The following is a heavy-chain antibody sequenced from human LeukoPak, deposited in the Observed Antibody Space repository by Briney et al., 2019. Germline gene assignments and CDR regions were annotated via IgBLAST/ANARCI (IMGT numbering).Heavy chain of an antibody. CDR1: GFTFSSYG. CDR3: ARAFNHLQRYMDV. V-gene: IGHV3-30*02. D-gene: IGHD4-11*01. J-gene: IGHJ6*03. CDR2: IRYDGSNK. Sequence: GGSLRLSCAASGFTFSSYGMHWVRQAPGKGLEWVAFIRYDGSNKYYADSVKGRFTISRDNSKNTLYLQMNSLRAEDTAVYYCARAFNHLQRYMDVWGTGTTVTVSS.